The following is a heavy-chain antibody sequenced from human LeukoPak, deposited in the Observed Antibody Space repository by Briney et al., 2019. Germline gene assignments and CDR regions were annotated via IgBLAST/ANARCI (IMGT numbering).Heavy chain of an antibody. J-gene: IGHJ4*02. CDR3: AKDIDGRRAVPAAMNY. CDR2: ISWNSGSI. Sequence: GGSLRLSCAASGFTFDDYAMHWVRQAPGKGLEWVSGISWNSGSIGYADSVKGRFTISRDNAKNSLYLQMNSLRAEDTALYYCAKDIDGRRAVPAAMNYWGQGTLVTVSS. CDR1: GFTFDDYA. D-gene: IGHD2-2*01. V-gene: IGHV3-9*01.